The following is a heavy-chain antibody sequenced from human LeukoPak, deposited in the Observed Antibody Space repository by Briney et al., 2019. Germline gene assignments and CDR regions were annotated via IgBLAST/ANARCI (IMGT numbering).Heavy chain of an antibody. Sequence: GGSLRLSCAASGFAFSAYAMSWVRQAPGKGLDWVSGTGASGGYTYYAGSVKGRFTISRDNSKNTLFLQMNSLRAEDTAVYYCVKRTTASGDTAMLDYWGQGTLVTVSS. CDR1: GFAFSAYA. J-gene: IGHJ4*02. D-gene: IGHD5-18*01. CDR3: VKRTTASGDTAMLDY. CDR2: TGASGGYT. V-gene: IGHV3-23*01.